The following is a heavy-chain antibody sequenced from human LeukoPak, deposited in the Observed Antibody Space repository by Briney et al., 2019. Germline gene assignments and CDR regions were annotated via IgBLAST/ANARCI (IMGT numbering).Heavy chain of an antibody. J-gene: IGHJ4*02. D-gene: IGHD6-19*01. CDR3: ARISGSP. CDR2: LYHSGGT. V-gene: IGHV4-59*01. CDR1: GVSISTYY. Sequence: SETLSLTCTVSGVSISTYYWSWIRQTPGKGLEWIGYLYHSGGTHYTPSLKSRVTISVDTSKNQFSLKLTSVTAADTAVYYCARISGSPWGQGTLVIVSS.